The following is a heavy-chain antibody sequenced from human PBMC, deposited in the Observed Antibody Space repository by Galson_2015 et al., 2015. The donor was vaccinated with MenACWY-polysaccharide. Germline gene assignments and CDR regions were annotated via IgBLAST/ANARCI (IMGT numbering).Heavy chain of an antibody. D-gene: IGHD3-16*01. J-gene: IGHJ3*02. CDR2: IRTEGDRT. Sequence: SLRLSCAGSGFRFRTYSMNWVRQAPGEGLEWVSYIRTEGDRTHYADSVKGRFTVSRDNVQDSMYLQMNSLRDEDTAVYYCVRGMMSGSSDAFDIWGPGTLVTVSS. CDR1: GFRFRTYS. V-gene: IGHV3-48*02. CDR3: VRGMMSGSSDAFDI.